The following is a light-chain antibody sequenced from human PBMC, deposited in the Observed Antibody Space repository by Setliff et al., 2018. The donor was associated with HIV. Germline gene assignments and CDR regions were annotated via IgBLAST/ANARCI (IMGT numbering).Light chain of an antibody. CDR3: SSFAGRLHV. J-gene: IGLJ1*01. Sequence: QSALTQPRSVSGSPGQSVTIPCTGTSSDVGSYNYVTWYQQHPGKVPKLMICDVTRRPSGVPDRFSGSRSGNTASLTISGLQAEDEADYYCSSFAGRLHVFGTGTKVT. CDR1: SSDVGSYNY. CDR2: DVT. V-gene: IGLV2-11*01.